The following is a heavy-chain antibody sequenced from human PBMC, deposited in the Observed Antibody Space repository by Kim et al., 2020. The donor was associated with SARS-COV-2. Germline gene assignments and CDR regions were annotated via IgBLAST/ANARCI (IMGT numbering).Heavy chain of an antibody. Sequence: SVKVSCKASGGTFSSYAISWVRQAPGQGLEWMGGIIPIFGTANYAQKFQGRVTITADESTSTAYMELSSLRSEDTAVYYCARESRPGFDYYDSSGYYFFDYWGQGTLVTVSS. CDR1: GGTFSSYA. D-gene: IGHD3-22*01. CDR2: IIPIFGTA. J-gene: IGHJ4*02. V-gene: IGHV1-69*13. CDR3: ARESRPGFDYYDSSGYYFFDY.